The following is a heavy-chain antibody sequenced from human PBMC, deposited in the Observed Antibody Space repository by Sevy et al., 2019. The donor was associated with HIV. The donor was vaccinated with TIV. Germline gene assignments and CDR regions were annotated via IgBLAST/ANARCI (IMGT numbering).Heavy chain of an antibody. CDR1: GYTFTGYY. D-gene: IGHD2-8*01. CDR2: INPNSGGT. CDR3: ARDSHGVTERDYYDYYGMDV. J-gene: IGHJ6*02. Sequence: ASVKVSCKASGYTFTGYYMHWVRQAPGQGLEWMGWINPNSGGTNYAQKFQGWVTMTRDTSISTAYMELSRLRSDDTAVYYWARDSHGVTERDYYDYYGMDVWGQGTTVTVSS. V-gene: IGHV1-2*04.